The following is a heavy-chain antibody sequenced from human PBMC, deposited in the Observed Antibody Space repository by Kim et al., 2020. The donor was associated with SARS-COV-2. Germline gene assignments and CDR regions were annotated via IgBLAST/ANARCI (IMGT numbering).Heavy chain of an antibody. CDR1: GFTFSSYE. Sequence: GGSLRLSCAASGFTFSSYEMNWVRQAPGKGLEWVSYISNSGSTIYYADSVKGRFTISRDNAKKSLYLQMNSLRAEDTAVYYCARDLRIAVTGKLYYGMDVWGQGTTVTVSS. CDR2: ISNSGSTI. D-gene: IGHD6-19*01. J-gene: IGHJ6*02. CDR3: ARDLRIAVTGKLYYGMDV. V-gene: IGHV3-48*03.